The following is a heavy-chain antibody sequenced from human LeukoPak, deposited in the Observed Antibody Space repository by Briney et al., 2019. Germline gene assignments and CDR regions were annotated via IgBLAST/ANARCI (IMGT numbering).Heavy chain of an antibody. D-gene: IGHD3-16*01. CDR1: RDSFSSNSAA. V-gene: IGHV6-1*01. Sequence: SQTLSLTCAISRDSFSSNSAAWNWIRQSPSRGLEWLGRTYYRCKKYNDYAGCGKSLITNNPEKSKNQFSLQLNSVTPECTAVYYCARAAAQGGFRHFDYWGQGTLVTVSS. J-gene: IGHJ4*02. CDR3: ARAAAQGGFRHFDY. CDR2: TYYRCKKYN.